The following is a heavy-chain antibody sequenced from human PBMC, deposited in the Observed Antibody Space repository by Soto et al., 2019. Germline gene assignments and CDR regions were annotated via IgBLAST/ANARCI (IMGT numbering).Heavy chain of an antibody. D-gene: IGHD3-10*01. CDR2: IRSGGDRT. CDR3: ARAQITMVRGVMKTRLFFFDY. CDR1: GFTFSNYA. V-gene: IGHV3-64*04. J-gene: IGHJ4*02. Sequence: VQLVESGGGLVQPGGSLRLSCSASGFTFSNYAMHWVRQAPGKGLQYVSSIRSGGDRTYYADSVKGRFTVSRDNSKNTLYLQMNSLRAEDTAVYYCARAQITMVRGVMKTRLFFFDYWGQGTLVTVSS.